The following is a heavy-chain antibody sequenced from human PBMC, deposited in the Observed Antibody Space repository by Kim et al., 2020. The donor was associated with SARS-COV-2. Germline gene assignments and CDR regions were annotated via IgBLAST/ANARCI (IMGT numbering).Heavy chain of an antibody. J-gene: IGHJ5*02. V-gene: IGHV1-18*01. CDR3: ARDYDILTGYISRAPFDP. D-gene: IGHD3-9*01. CDR2: ISAYNGNT. CDR1: GYTFTSYG. Sequence: ASVKVSCKASGYTFTSYGISWVRQAPGQGLEWMGWISAYNGNTNYAQKLQGRVTMTTDTSTSTAYMELRSLRSDDTAVYYCARDYDILTGYISRAPFDPWGQGTLVTVSS.